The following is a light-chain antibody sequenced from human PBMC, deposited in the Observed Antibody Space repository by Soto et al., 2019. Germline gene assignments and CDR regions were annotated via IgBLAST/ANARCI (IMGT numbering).Light chain of an antibody. J-gene: IGLJ1*01. V-gene: IGLV2-14*01. CDR3: ASFRSGTILV. CDR2: EVT. Sequence: QAASVSGSPGQSVTISCTGPRSDIGDSNFISWYQHSPGKAPRLLIYEVTNRPSGVSKRFSGSKAGNTASLTISGLLDDDEADYFCASFRSGTILVFGTGTKLTVL. CDR1: RSDIGDSNF.